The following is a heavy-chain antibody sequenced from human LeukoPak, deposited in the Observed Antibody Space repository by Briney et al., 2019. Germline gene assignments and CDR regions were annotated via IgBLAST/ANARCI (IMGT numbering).Heavy chain of an antibody. Sequence: GGSVKVSCKASGYTFTSYGISWVRQAPGQGLEWMGWISAYNGNTNYAQKLQGRVTMTTDTSTSTAYMELRSLRSDDTAVYYCATAPYYYDSSGYSPFDYWGQGTLVTVSS. CDR2: ISAYNGNT. D-gene: IGHD3-22*01. CDR3: ATAPYYYDSSGYSPFDY. CDR1: GYTFTSYG. J-gene: IGHJ4*02. V-gene: IGHV1-18*01.